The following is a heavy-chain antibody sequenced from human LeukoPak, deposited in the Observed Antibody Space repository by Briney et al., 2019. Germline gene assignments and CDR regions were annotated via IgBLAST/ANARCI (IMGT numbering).Heavy chain of an antibody. V-gene: IGHV3-23*01. Sequence: PGGSLRLSCAASGFTFSSYAMSWVRQTPGKGLEWVSVISGSGDSTYYADSVKGRLTISRDNSKNTLHLQMNSLRVEDTAVYYCAKAQSGYNNFDYWGQGTLVTVSS. CDR2: ISGSGDST. CDR1: GFTFSSYA. J-gene: IGHJ4*02. D-gene: IGHD6-25*01. CDR3: AKAQSGYNNFDY.